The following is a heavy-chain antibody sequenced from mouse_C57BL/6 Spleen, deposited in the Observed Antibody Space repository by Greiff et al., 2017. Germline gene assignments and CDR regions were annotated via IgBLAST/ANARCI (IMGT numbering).Heavy chain of an antibody. CDR2: INPNNGGT. CDR1: GYTFTDYN. D-gene: IGHD1-1*01. CDR3: ARGNYGSSYYFDY. Sequence: EVQLQESGPELVKPGASVKMSCKASGYTFTDYNMHWVKQSHGKSLEWIGYINPNNGGTSYNQKFKGKATLTVNKSSSTAYMELRSLTSEDSAVYYCARGNYGSSYYFDYWGQGTTLTVSS. J-gene: IGHJ2*01. V-gene: IGHV1-22*01.